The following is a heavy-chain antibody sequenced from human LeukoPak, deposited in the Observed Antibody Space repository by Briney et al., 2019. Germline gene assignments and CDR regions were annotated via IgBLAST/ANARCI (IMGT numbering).Heavy chain of an antibody. D-gene: IGHD3-22*01. CDR2: IYWDGSRI. CDR3: ARASYYYDTSGLGAFDI. J-gene: IGHJ3*02. V-gene: IGHV3-9*01. CDR1: GFTFDDHA. Sequence: GRSLRLSCVASGFTFDDHAMYWVRQAPGKGLEWVSGIYWDGSRIGCADAVKGRFTISRDSAKNSLYLQMNSLRTEDTALYYCARASYYYDTSGLGAFDIWGQGTLVTVSS.